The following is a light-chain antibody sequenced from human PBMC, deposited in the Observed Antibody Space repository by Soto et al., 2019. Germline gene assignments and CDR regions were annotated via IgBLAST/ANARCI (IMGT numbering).Light chain of an antibody. CDR2: DAS. Sequence: DIQVTQSPSTLSASVGDRVTITCRASESIKGWLAWYQQKPGKAPKLLIYDASSLKGGVPSRFSGSGSGTEFTLTISSLQPDDFATYYCQQYNNGWTFGKGTKVEIK. J-gene: IGKJ1*01. V-gene: IGKV1-5*01. CDR3: QQYNNGWT. CDR1: ESIKGW.